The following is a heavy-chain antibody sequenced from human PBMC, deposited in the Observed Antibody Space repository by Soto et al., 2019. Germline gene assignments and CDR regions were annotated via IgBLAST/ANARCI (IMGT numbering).Heavy chain of an antibody. V-gene: IGHV3-74*02. J-gene: IGHJ4*02. Sequence: EVRLVESGGGLVQPGGSLRLSCAASGFTFSTYWMHWVRQAPGKGLVWVSRINGDGTTTQYADSVKGRFTISRDNAKNTLYLQMKTLRGDGTAMYYCASIPMVRGPSDYWGQGTLVTVSS. CDR2: INGDGTTT. CDR3: ASIPMVRGPSDY. CDR1: GFTFSTYW. D-gene: IGHD3-10*01.